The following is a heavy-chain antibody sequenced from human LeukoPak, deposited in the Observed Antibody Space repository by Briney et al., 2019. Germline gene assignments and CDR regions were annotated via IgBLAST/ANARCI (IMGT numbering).Heavy chain of an antibody. CDR3: ARRRDYYGSGTGGYYYYYYMDV. D-gene: IGHD3-10*01. V-gene: IGHV4-39*07. CDR2: IFYDGST. Sequence: SETLSLTCTVSGESISSSSYYWGWIRQPPGKGLQWIGNIFYDGSTYYNPSLKSRVTISVDTSKNQFSLKLSSVTAADTAVYYCARRRDYYGSGTGGYYYYYYMDVWGKGTTVTISS. J-gene: IGHJ6*03. CDR1: GESISSSSYY.